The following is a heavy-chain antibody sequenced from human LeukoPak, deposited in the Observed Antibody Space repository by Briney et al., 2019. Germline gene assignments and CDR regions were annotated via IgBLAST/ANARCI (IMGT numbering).Heavy chain of an antibody. D-gene: IGHD2-15*01. CDR3: ARDLTGYCSGGSCYSDY. V-gene: IGHV1-69*06. CDR1: GNTLSNYG. Sequence: SVKVSCKASGNTLSNYGISWVRQAPGQGLEWIGGIIPIFGTANYAQKFQGRVTITADKSTSTAYMELSSLRSEDTAVYYCARDLTGYCSGGSCYSDYWGQGTLVTVSS. CDR2: IIPIFGTA. J-gene: IGHJ4*02.